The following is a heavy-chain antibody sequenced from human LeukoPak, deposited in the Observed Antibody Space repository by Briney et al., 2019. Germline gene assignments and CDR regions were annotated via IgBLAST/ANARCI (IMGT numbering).Heavy chain of an antibody. V-gene: IGHV2-70*11. D-gene: IGHD2-15*01. CDR3: ARTPIYCSGGNCYLYYFDY. J-gene: IGHJ4*02. Sequence: SGPTLVNPTQTLTLTCTFSGFSLSTSGMCVSWIRQPPGKALEWLARIDWDDDKYYSTSLKTRLTISKDTSKNQVVLTMTNMDPVDTATYYCARTPIYCSGGNCYLYYFDYWGQGTLVTVSS. CDR1: GFSLSTSGMC. CDR2: IDWDDDK.